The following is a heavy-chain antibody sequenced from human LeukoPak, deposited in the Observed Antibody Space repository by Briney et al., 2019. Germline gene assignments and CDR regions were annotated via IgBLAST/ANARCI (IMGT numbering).Heavy chain of an antibody. CDR2: INAGNGNT. CDR3: ARSLGDIVPAARRLNYYGMDV. V-gene: IGHV1-3*01. CDR1: GYTFTSYA. J-gene: IGHJ6*02. D-gene: IGHD2-2*01. Sequence: GASVKVSCKASGYTFTSYAMHWVRQAPGQRLGWMGWINAGNGNTKYSQKFQGRVTITRDTSASTAYMELSSLRSEDTAVYYCARSLGDIVPAARRLNYYGMDVWGQGTTVTVSS.